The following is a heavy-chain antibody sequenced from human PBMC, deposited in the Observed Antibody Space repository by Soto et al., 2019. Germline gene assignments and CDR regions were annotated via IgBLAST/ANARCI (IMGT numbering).Heavy chain of an antibody. V-gene: IGHV4-31*03. CDR3: ARARIAAAGTGVAYYYYGMDV. Sequence: ASETLSLTCTVSGGSISSGGYYWSWIRQHPGKGLEWIGYIYYSGSTYYNPSLKSRVTISVDTSKNQFSLKLSSVTAADTAVYYCARARIAAAGTGVAYYYYGMDVWGQGTTVTVS. CDR2: IYYSGST. D-gene: IGHD6-13*01. J-gene: IGHJ6*02. CDR1: GGSISSGGYY.